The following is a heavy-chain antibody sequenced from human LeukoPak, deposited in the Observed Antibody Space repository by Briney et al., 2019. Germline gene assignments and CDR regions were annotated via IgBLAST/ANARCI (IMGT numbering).Heavy chain of an antibody. CDR3: ARESQGPRFSNPDY. V-gene: IGHV3-30*02. Sequence: SGGSLRLSCAASGFTFSSYGMHWVRQDPGKGLEWVAFIRYDGSNKYYADSVKGRFTISRDNAKNSLYLQMNSLRAEDTAVYYCARESQGPRFSNPDYWGQGTLVTVSS. CDR1: GFTFSSYG. D-gene: IGHD5-12*01. J-gene: IGHJ4*02. CDR2: IRYDGSNK.